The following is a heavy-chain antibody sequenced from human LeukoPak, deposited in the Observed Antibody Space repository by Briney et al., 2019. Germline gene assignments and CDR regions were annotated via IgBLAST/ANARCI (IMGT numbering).Heavy chain of an antibody. D-gene: IGHD6-6*01. CDR1: GYTFTSYG. J-gene: IGHJ6*03. CDR3: ARAPSGEFIAALGYYYYYYMDV. Sequence: ASVKVSCKASGYTFTSYGISWVRQAPGQGLEWMGWISAYNGNTNYAQKLQGRVTMTTDTSTSTAYMELRSLRSDDTAVYYCARAPSGEFIAALGYYYYYYMDVWGKGTTVTVSS. CDR2: ISAYNGNT. V-gene: IGHV1-18*01.